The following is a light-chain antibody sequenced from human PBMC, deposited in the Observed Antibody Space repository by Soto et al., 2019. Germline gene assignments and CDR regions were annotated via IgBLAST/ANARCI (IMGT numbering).Light chain of an antibody. CDR2: DVS. V-gene: IGLV2-14*01. CDR3: SSSTSSSTLLYV. J-gene: IGLJ1*01. Sequence: QSALTQPASVSGSPGQSITISCTGTSRDVGGYNYVSWYQQHPGKAPKLMIYDVSNRPSGVSNRFSGSKSGNTASLTISGLQAEDEADYYCSSSTSSSTLLYVFGTVTKVTVL. CDR1: SRDVGGYNY.